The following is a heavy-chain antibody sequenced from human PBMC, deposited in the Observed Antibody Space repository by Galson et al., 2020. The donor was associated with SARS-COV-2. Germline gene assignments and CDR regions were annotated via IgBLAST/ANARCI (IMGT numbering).Heavy chain of an antibody. J-gene: IGHJ4*02. D-gene: IGHD5-18*01. CDR1: GDSISSYY. Sequence: ASETLSLTCTVSGDSISSYYWSWIRQPPGKGLEWIGYIYYSGSTNSNPSLEGRVTMSLDTSQHQFSLKLTSVTAADTAVYYCARDRGQQWLYYFDFWGQGTLVTVSS. CDR3: ARDRGQQWLYYFDF. V-gene: IGHV4-59*01. CDR2: IYYSGST.